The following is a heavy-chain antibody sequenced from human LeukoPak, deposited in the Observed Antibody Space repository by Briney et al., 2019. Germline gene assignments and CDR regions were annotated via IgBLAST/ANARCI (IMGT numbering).Heavy chain of an antibody. J-gene: IGHJ4*02. Sequence: GSLRLSCAASGFTFSSYAMSWVRQAPGKGLEWVSAISGSGGSTYYADSVKGRFTISRDNSKNTLYLQMNSLRAEDTAVYYCAKQLYYYDSSGYFGYWGQGTLVTVSS. D-gene: IGHD3-22*01. CDR2: ISGSGGST. V-gene: IGHV3-23*01. CDR1: GFTFSSYA. CDR3: AKQLYYYDSSGYFGY.